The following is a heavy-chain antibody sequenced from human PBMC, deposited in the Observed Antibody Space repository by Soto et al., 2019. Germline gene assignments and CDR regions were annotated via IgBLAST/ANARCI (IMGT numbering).Heavy chain of an antibody. CDR3: VKGSRPIPNVSGLIYGRY. Sequence: PGGSLRLSCTASGFSFRNYAMTWVRQSPGKGLEWVSSISDVGGATYSADSVKGRFTISRDDSKNTLFLQMDNLRAEDTAVYLCVKGSRPIPNVSGLIYGRYWGQGTSVTVSS. CDR1: GFSFRNYA. D-gene: IGHD6-19*01. CDR2: ISDVGGAT. V-gene: IGHV3-23*01. J-gene: IGHJ4*02.